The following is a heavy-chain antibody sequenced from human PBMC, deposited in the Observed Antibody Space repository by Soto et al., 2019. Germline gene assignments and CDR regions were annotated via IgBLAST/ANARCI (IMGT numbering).Heavy chain of an antibody. CDR1: GGTFSSSF. D-gene: IGHD6-13*01. Sequence: QVQLVQSGPEVRKSGSSVKVSCKASGGTFSSSFTSWVRQAPGQGLEWIGRIIPMFGTTIYAQRFQGRVASTADTSTNAAYMELHLLTSEDTAVYYCARGVVEATPGSFHSSGMDGWGPGTRVTVAS. J-gene: IGHJ6*02. V-gene: IGHV1-69*08. CDR3: ARGVVEATPGSFHSSGMDG. CDR2: IIPMFGTT.